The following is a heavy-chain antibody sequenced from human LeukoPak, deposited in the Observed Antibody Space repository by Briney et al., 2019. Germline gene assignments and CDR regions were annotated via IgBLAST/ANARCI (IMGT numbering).Heavy chain of an antibody. CDR3: ARVPAAQYRVYYYGMDV. Sequence: GGSLRLSCAASGFTFSSYAMSWVRQAPGKGLEWVSAISGSGGSTYYADSVKGRFTISRDNSKNTLYLQMNSLRAEDTAVYYCARVPAAQYRVYYYGMDVWGQGTTVTVSS. J-gene: IGHJ6*02. CDR2: ISGSGGST. D-gene: IGHD2-15*01. V-gene: IGHV3-23*01. CDR1: GFTFSSYA.